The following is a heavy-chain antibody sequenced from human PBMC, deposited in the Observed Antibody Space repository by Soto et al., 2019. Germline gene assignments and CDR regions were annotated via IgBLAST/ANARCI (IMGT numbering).Heavy chain of an antibody. V-gene: IGHV3-74*01. CDR2: INSDGSVS. Sequence: EVQLVESGGGLVQPGGSLRLSCAASVFTFSNYWMYWVRQAPGKGLVWVSRINSDGSVSSYADSVKGRLTISRDNVKNTLYLQMDSLRAEDTAVYYCARGDCVGGPCYSLAGSYYYYMDVWGKGTTLTVFS. CDR3: ARGDCVGGPCYSLAGSYYYYMDV. D-gene: IGHD2-15*01. CDR1: VFTFSNYW. J-gene: IGHJ6*03.